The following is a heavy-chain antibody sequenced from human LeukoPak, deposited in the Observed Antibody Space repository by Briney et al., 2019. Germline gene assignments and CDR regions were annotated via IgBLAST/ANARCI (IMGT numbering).Heavy chain of an antibody. CDR1: GFTLSTYT. CDR3: ARDCSSTSCYGRFDY. D-gene: IGHD2-2*01. V-gene: IGHV3-48*04. Sequence: PGGSLRLSCTASGFTLSTYTMNWVRQAPGEGLEWVSYISSTSTTKYYADSVKGRFTISRDNSKNSLDLQMNSLRAEDTAVYYCARDCSSTSCYGRFDYWGQGTLVTVSS. J-gene: IGHJ4*02. CDR2: ISSTSTTK.